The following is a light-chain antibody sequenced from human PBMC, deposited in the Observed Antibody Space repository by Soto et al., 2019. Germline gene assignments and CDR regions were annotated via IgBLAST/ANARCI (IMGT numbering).Light chain of an antibody. CDR3: MQALQTPVH. CDR2: LGS. V-gene: IGKV2-28*01. CDR1: QSLLHKNGHNY. Sequence: DIVMTQSPLSLPVTPGEPASISCRSSQSLLHKNGHNYLDWYLQKPGQSPQLLIYLGSNRASGVPDRFSGSGSGTDFTLKISRLEAEDVGVYYCMQALQTPVHFGQGTKLEIK. J-gene: IGKJ2*01.